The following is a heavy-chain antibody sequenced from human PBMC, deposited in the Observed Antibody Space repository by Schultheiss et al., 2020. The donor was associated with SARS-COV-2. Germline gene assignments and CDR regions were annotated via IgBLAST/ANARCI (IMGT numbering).Heavy chain of an antibody. CDR3: ARDQGVYSSGRGY. V-gene: IGHV4-59*12. CDR2: IYYSGST. D-gene: IGHD6-19*01. CDR1: GGSISSYY. J-gene: IGHJ4*02. Sequence: SQTLSLTCTVSGGSISSYYWSWIRQPPGKGLEWIGYIYYSGSTYYNPSLKSRVTISVDTSKNQFSLKLSSVTAADTAVYYCARDQGVYSSGRGYWGQGTLVTVSS.